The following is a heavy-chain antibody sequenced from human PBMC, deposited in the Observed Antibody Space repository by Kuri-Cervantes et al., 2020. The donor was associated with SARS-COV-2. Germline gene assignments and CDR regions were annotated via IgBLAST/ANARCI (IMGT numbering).Heavy chain of an antibody. CDR3: AKIDCGDYGSSFDY. Sequence: SLKISCAASGFTFSSYSMNWVRQAPGKGLEWVSGISWNSGSIGYADSVKGRFTISRDNAKNSLYLQMNSLRAEDTALYYCAKIDCGDYGSSFDYWGQGTLVTVSS. V-gene: IGHV3-9*01. CDR2: ISWNSGSI. D-gene: IGHD4-17*01. CDR1: GFTFSSYS. J-gene: IGHJ4*02.